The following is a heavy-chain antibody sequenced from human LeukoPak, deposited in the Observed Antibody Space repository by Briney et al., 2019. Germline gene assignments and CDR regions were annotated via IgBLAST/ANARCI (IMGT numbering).Heavy chain of an antibody. J-gene: IGHJ4*02. V-gene: IGHV3-23*01. Sequence: GGSLRLSCAASGFTFSSDSMSWVRQAPGKGLEWVSAISGSGGSTYYADSVKGRFTISRDNSKNTLYLQMNSLRAEDTAVYYCAGGSGYYCNYWGQGTLVTVSS. CDR2: ISGSGGST. D-gene: IGHD3-22*01. CDR3: AGGSGYYCNY. CDR1: GFTFSSDS.